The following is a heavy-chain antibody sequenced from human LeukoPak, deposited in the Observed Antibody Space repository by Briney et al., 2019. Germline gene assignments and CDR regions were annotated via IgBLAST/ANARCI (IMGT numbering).Heavy chain of an antibody. J-gene: IGHJ4*02. D-gene: IGHD6-19*01. CDR2: IYYSGST. CDR1: RGSIRSYY. V-gene: IGHV4-59*08. CDR3: ARHLPYRSGWYTDY. Sequence: SETLSLTCTVSRGSIRSYYWSWVRQPPGKGLEWIGYIYYSGSTEYKPSLKSRVTISVDTSKNQFSLRLTSVTAADTAVYYCARHLPYRSGWYTDYWGQGILVTVSS.